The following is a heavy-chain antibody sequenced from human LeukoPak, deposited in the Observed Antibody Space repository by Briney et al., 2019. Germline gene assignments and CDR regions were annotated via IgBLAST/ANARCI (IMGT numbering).Heavy chain of an antibody. V-gene: IGHV4-61*02. D-gene: IGHD6-13*01. Sequence: SETLSLTCTVSGGSISSGSYYWSWIRQPAGKGLEWIGRIYTSGSTNYNPSLKSRVTMSVDTSKNQFSLKLSSVTAADTAVYYCARVAAAAGTWLEYYYYMDVWGKGTTVTVSS. CDR3: ARVAAAAGTWLEYYYYMDV. J-gene: IGHJ6*03. CDR2: IYTSGST. CDR1: GGSISSGSYY.